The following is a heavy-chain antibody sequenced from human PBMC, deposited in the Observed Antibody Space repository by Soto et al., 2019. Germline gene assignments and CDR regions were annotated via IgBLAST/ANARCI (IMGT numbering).Heavy chain of an antibody. CDR3: ARHGGIFTIVRGVISTGYCMDV. CDR1: GGSFSGYY. J-gene: IGHJ6*03. V-gene: IGHV4-34*01. D-gene: IGHD3-10*01. Sequence: SETLSLTCAVYGGSFSGYYWSWIRQPPGQGLEWIGEINHSGSTNYNPSLKSRVTISVDTSKNQFSLKLSSVTAADTAVYYCARHGGIFTIVRGVISTGYCMDVWGKGTTVTVSS. CDR2: INHSGST.